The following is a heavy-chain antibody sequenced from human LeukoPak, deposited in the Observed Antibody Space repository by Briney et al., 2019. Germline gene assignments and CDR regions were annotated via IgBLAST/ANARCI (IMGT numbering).Heavy chain of an antibody. J-gene: IGHJ4*02. CDR2: VWYDGNNK. V-gene: IGHV3-33*01. Sequence: GGSLRLSCAASGFTFINFGMLWVRQAPGKGPEWVAIVWYDGNNKYYADSVKGRFTISRDNSENTLFLQMNSLRVEDSALYYCARGDDVRSLDYWGQGTRVTVSS. D-gene: IGHD1-26*01. CDR3: ARGDDVRSLDY. CDR1: GFTFINFG.